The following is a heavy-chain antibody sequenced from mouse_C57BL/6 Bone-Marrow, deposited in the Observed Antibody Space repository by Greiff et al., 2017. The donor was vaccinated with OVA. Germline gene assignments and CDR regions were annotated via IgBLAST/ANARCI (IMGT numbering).Heavy chain of an antibody. D-gene: IGHD2-1*01. CDR1: GFTFSSYA. Sequence: DVKLVESGGGLVKPGGSLKLSCAASGFTFSSYAMSWVRQTPEKRLEWVATISDGGSYTYYPDNVKGRFTISRDNAKNNLYLQMSHLKSEDTAMYYCARDRDLLWSSYWYFDVWGTGTTVTVSS. J-gene: IGHJ1*03. CDR2: ISDGGSYT. CDR3: ARDRDLLWSSYWYFDV. V-gene: IGHV5-4*01.